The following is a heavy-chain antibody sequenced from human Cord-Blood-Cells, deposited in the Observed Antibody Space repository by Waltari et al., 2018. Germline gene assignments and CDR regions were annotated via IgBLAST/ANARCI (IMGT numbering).Heavy chain of an antibody. Sequence: QVQLQESGPGLVKPSETLSLTCAVSGYSISSGYYWGWIRQPPGKGLEWIGSIYHCGSTYYNPSLKSRVTISVDTSKNQFSLKLSSVTAADTAVYYCARLDDYGDYYYYGMDVWGQGTTVTVSS. D-gene: IGHD4-17*01. CDR1: GYSISSGYY. J-gene: IGHJ6*02. V-gene: IGHV4-38-2*01. CDR2: IYHCGST. CDR3: ARLDDYGDYYYYGMDV.